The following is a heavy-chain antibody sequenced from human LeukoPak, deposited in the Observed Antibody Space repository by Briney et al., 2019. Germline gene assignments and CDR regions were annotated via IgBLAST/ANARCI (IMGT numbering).Heavy chain of an antibody. CDR1: GYSFTNYW. CDR2: VYPGDSDT. Sequence: GESLKISCKGSGYSFTNYWIGWVRQMPGKGLEWMGIVYPGDSDTRYSPSFQGQVTISADKSISTAYLQWSSLKASDTAMYYCARAVVEVRGVSYYYMDVWGKGTTVTISS. CDR3: ARAVVEVRGVSYYYMDV. J-gene: IGHJ6*03. D-gene: IGHD3-10*01. V-gene: IGHV5-51*01.